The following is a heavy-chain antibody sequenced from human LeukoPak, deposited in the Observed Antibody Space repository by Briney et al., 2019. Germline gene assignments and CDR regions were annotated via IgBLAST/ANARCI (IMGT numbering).Heavy chain of an antibody. CDR1: GYTFTSYD. J-gene: IGHJ6*02. CDR2: MNPNSGNT. V-gene: IGHV1-8*01. D-gene: IGHD6-19*01. Sequence: ASVKVSCQASGYTFTSYDINWVRQATGQGLEWMGWMNPNSGNTGYAVKFQGRVTMTRNTSISTAYMELSSLRSEDTAVYYCARGQVSYSSGWYYYYGMDVWGQGPTVTVSS. CDR3: ARGQVSYSSGWYYYYGMDV.